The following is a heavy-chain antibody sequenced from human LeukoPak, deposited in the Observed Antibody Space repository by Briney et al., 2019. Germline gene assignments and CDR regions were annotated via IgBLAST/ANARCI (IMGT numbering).Heavy chain of an antibody. J-gene: IGHJ4*02. CDR3: ALDTYCSSTSCYKGPFDY. D-gene: IGHD2-2*02. CDR1: GFTFSSYA. CDR2: ISYDGSNK. Sequence: GRSLRLSCAASGFTFSSYAMHWVRQAPGKGLEWVAVISYDGSNKYYADSVKGRFTISRDNSKNTLYLQMNSLRAEDTAVYYCALDTYCSSTSCYKGPFDYWGQGTLVTVSS. V-gene: IGHV3-30*04.